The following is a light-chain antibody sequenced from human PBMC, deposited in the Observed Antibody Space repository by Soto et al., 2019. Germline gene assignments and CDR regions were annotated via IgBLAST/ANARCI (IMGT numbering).Light chain of an antibody. CDR2: DAS. CDR3: QQRNNWPPVT. V-gene: IGKV3-11*01. J-gene: IGKJ4*01. Sequence: EIVLTQSPATLSLSPGERATLSCRASQSVSRHLAWYQQKPGQAPRLLIYDASNRATGIPARFSGSGSGTDFTLTISSLEPEDCAVYYCQQRNNWPPVTFGGGTKVEIK. CDR1: QSVSRH.